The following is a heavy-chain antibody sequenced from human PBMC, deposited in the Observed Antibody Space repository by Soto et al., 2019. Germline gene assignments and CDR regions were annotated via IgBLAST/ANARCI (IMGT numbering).Heavy chain of an antibody. CDR1: GYTFTGYY. CDR3: ARAAGSSGWYGDY. CDR2: INPNSGGT. V-gene: IGHV1-2*04. J-gene: IGHJ4*02. Sequence: QVQLVQSGAEVKKPGASVKVSCKASGYTFTGYYMHWVRQAPGQGLEWMGWINPNSGGTNYAQKLQGWVTMTRDTSISTAYMELSRLRSDDTAVYYCARAAGSSGWYGDYWGQGTLVTVSS. D-gene: IGHD6-19*01.